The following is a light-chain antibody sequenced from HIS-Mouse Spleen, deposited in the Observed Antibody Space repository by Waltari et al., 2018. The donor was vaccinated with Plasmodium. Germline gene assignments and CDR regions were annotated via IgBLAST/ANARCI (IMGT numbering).Light chain of an antibody. J-gene: IGLJ3*02. Sequence: SYELTQPSSVSFSPRPTARITCSGDVLAKKYARWFQQKPGQAPVLVIYKDSERPSGIPERFAGSSSGTTVTLTISGAQVEDEADYYCYSAADNNRVFGGGTKLTVL. CDR2: KDS. CDR3: YSAADNNRV. V-gene: IGLV3-27*01. CDR1: VLAKKY.